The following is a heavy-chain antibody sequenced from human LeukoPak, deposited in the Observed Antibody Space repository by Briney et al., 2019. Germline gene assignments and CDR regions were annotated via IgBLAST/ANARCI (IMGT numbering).Heavy chain of an antibody. CDR1: GGTFSSYA. CDR2: IIPIFGTA. V-gene: IGHV1-69*05. D-gene: IGHD2-8*01. Sequence: SVKVSCKASGGTFSSYAISWVRQAPGQGLEWMGGIIPIFGTANYAQKLQGRVTMTTDTSTSTAYMELRSLRSDDTAVYYCARFRQIGGVNWFDPWGQGTLVTVSS. J-gene: IGHJ5*02. CDR3: ARFRQIGGVNWFDP.